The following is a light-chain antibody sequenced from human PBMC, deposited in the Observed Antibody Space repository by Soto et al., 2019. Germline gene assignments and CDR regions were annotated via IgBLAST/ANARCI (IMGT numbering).Light chain of an antibody. J-gene: IGKJ1*01. CDR1: QSISNW. CDR2: KAS. CDR3: QQYSDNWT. V-gene: IGKV1-5*03. Sequence: DIQMTQSPSTLSASVRDRVTITCRAIQSISNWLAWYQHKPGTAPNLLIYKASTLQSGVPSRFSGSGSGTEFTLTISSLQPDDSATDYCQQYSDNWTFGQGTKGEIK.